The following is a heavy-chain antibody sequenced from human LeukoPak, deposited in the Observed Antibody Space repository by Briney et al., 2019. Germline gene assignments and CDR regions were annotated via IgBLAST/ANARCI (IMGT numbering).Heavy chain of an antibody. J-gene: IGHJ4*02. V-gene: IGHV4-30-2*01. CDR3: ARDPSDCSSTSCFAY. Sequence: PSETLSLTCTVSGGSISSGGYYWSWIRQPPGKGLEWIGYIYHSGSTYYNPSLKSRVTISVDRSKNQFSLKLSSVTAADTAVYYCARDPSDCSSTSCFAYWGQGTLVTVSS. CDR2: IYHSGST. CDR1: GGSISSGGYY. D-gene: IGHD2-2*01.